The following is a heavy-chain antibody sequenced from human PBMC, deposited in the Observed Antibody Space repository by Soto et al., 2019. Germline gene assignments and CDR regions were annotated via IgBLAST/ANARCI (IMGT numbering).Heavy chain of an antibody. D-gene: IGHD2-15*01. Sequence: GGSLRLSCAASGFTFSSYWMSWVRQAPGKGLEWVANIKQDGSEKYYVDSVKGRFTISRDNAKNSLYLQMNSLRAEDTAAYYCARGPRRGYCSGGSCYQYYFDYWGQGTLVTVSS. CDR2: IKQDGSEK. V-gene: IGHV3-7*03. J-gene: IGHJ4*02. CDR3: ARGPRRGYCSGGSCYQYYFDY. CDR1: GFTFSSYW.